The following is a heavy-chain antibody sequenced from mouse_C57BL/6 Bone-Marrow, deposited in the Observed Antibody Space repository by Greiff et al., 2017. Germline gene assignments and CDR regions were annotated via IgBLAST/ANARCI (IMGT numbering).Heavy chain of an antibody. Sequence: QVQLQQSGAELMKPGASVKLSCKATGYTFTGYWIEWVKQRPGHGLEWIGEILPGSGSHNYNDKFKGKATFTADPSSNTAYMQLSSLTTEDSAIYYCARDYGSTRFDYWGQGTTLTVSS. D-gene: IGHD1-1*01. J-gene: IGHJ2*01. CDR1: GYTFTGYW. CDR3: ARDYGSTRFDY. V-gene: IGHV1-9*01. CDR2: ILPGSGSH.